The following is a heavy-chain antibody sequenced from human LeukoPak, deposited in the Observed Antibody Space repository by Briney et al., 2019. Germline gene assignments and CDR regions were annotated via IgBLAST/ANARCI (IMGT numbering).Heavy chain of an antibody. V-gene: IGHV4-59*12. CDR1: GGSISSYY. D-gene: IGHD3-3*01. Sequence: SETLSLTCTVSGGSISSYYWSGIRQPPGKGLEWIGYIYYSGSTNYNPSLKSRVTISVDTSKNQFSLKLSSVTAADTAVYYCARGRDQRITIFGVVKEEDWFDPWGQGALVTVSS. J-gene: IGHJ5*02. CDR3: ARGRDQRITIFGVVKEEDWFDP. CDR2: IYYSGST.